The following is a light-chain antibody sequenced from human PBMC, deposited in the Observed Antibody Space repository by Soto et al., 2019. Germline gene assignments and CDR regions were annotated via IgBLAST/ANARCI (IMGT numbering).Light chain of an antibody. J-gene: IGKJ2*01. Sequence: EIVLTQSPGTLSLSPGERATLSCRASQSVSSSYLAWYQQKPGQAPRLLIYGASSRATGIPDRFSGSGSGTDFTLTISRLEPEDFPVYYCQQYCSSHTFGQGTKLQIK. CDR1: QSVSSSY. V-gene: IGKV3-20*01. CDR2: GAS. CDR3: QQYCSSHT.